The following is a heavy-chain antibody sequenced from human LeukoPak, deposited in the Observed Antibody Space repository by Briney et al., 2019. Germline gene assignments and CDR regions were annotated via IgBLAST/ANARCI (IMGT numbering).Heavy chain of an antibody. CDR2: IIPIFGTA. Sequence: SVKVSCKASGGTFSSYAISWVLQAPGQGLEWMGGIIPIFGTANYAQKFQGRVTMTRNTSISTAYMELSSLRSEDTAVYYCARGSYYYDSSGYYYYFDYWGQGTLVTVSS. CDR3: ARGSYYYDSSGYYYYFDY. CDR1: GGTFSSYA. J-gene: IGHJ4*02. D-gene: IGHD3-22*01. V-gene: IGHV1-69*05.